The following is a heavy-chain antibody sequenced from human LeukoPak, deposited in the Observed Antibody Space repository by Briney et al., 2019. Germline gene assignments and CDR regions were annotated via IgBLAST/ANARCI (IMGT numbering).Heavy chain of an antibody. J-gene: IGHJ4*02. D-gene: IGHD7-27*01. V-gene: IGHV4-39*01. Sequence: SETLSLTCTVSGGSISSSNYYWGWIRQPPGTGLEWIANIYFSGSTYYKPSLKSRVTISVDTSKNQFSLTLNSVTAADTAVFYCARLHWGSGGSGSFDYWGQGTLVTVSS. CDR3: ARLHWGSGGSGSFDY. CDR1: GGSISSSNYY. CDR2: IYFSGST.